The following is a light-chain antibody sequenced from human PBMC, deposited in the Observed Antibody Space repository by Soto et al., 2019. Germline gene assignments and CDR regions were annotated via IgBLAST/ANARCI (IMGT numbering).Light chain of an antibody. Sequence: QSALTQPASVSGSPGQSITIACTGTSGDVGAYNYVSWYQQHPGKAPKLMIYEVNYRPSGVSNRFSGSKSGITASLTISGLQAEDEADYYCSSYASTSTAVFGTGTNVTVL. CDR1: SGDVGAYNY. V-gene: IGLV2-14*01. CDR3: SSYASTSTAV. CDR2: EVN. J-gene: IGLJ1*01.